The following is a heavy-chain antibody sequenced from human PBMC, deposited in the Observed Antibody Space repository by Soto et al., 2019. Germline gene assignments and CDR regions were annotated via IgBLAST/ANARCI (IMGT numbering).Heavy chain of an antibody. D-gene: IGHD3-9*01. Sequence: SETLSLTCTVSGGSVSSSSYYWGWVRQPPGNGLEWIGSVYYSGSTYYNPSLESRVTISVDKSKNQFSLKLMSLSAADTSVYYCGRLEGLATISYYFDYWGKGALVTVST. J-gene: IGHJ4*02. CDR2: VYYSGST. CDR1: GGSVSSSSYY. V-gene: IGHV4-39*01. CDR3: GRLEGLATISYYFDY.